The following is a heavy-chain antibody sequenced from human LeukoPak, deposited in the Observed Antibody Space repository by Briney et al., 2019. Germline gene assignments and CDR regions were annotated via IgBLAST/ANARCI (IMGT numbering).Heavy chain of an antibody. CDR1: GFTFSNYA. V-gene: IGHV3-11*04. J-gene: IGHJ4*02. CDR2: ISSSGSTI. Sequence: GGSLRLSCAASGFTFSNYAMSWVRQAPGKGLEWVSYISSSGSTIYYADSVKGRFTISRDNAKNSLYLQMNSLRAEDTAVYYCARGCSSTSCPLWGQGTLVTVSS. D-gene: IGHD2-2*01. CDR3: ARGCSSTSCPL.